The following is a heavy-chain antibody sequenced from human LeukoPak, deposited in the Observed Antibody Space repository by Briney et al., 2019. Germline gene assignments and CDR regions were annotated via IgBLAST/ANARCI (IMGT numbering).Heavy chain of an antibody. CDR1: GGSISSGLYS. CDR2: FYTSGST. D-gene: IGHD6-13*01. J-gene: IGHJ4*02. CDR3: ARGGRPRYSSSWVDY. V-gene: IGHV4-61*02. Sequence: SQTLSLTCTVSGGSISSGLYSWSWIRQPAGKGLEWIGRFYTSGSTNSNPPLKSRVTISVDTSKNQFSLKLSSVTAADTAVYYCARGGRPRYSSSWVDYWGQGTLVTVSS.